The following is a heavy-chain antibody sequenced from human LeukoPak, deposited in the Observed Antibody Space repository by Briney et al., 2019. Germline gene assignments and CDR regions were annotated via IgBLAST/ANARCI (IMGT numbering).Heavy chain of an antibody. Sequence: GGSLRLSCAASGFTFSSYSMNWVRQAPGKGLEWVSSISSSSSYIYYADSVKGRFTISRDNAKNSLYLQMNSLRAEDTAVYYCVRDYAAGRNHNWGSYYWGQGTLVTVSS. CDR3: VRDYAAGRNHNWGSYY. D-gene: IGHD7-27*01. J-gene: IGHJ4*02. CDR1: GFTFSSYS. CDR2: ISSSSSYI. V-gene: IGHV3-21*01.